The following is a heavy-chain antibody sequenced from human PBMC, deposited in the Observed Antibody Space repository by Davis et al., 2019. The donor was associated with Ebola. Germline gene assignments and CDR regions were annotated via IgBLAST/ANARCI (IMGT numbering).Heavy chain of an antibody. CDR3: ARGLAPRY. J-gene: IGHJ4*02. CDR1: GGSISSSNW. CDR2: INHSGST. Sequence: GSLRLSCAVSGGSISSSNWSSWVRQPPGKGLEWIGEINHSGSTNYNPSLKSRVTISVDTSKNQFSLKLSSVTAADTAVYYCARGLAPRYWGQGTLVTVSS. V-gene: IGHV4-4*02.